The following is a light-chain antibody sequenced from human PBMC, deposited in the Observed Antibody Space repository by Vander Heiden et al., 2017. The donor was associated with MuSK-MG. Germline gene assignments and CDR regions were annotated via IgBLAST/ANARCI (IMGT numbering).Light chain of an antibody. CDR1: QTISSY. V-gene: IGKV1-39*01. CDR2: AAS. J-gene: IGKJ2*01. Sequence: SASVGDRVTITCRASQTISSYLNWYQQKPGKAPKLLIYAASSLQSGVPSRFSGSGSGTDFTLTISRLQPEDFATYYCQQSYGTPYTFGQGTKLXIK. CDR3: QQSYGTPYT.